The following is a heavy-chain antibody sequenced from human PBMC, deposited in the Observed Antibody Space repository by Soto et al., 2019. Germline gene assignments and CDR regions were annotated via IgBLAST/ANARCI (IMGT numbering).Heavy chain of an antibody. V-gene: IGHV1-18*01. D-gene: IGHD3-16*01. CDR1: GYTFTSYG. Sequence: GASVKVSCKASGYTFTSYGISWVRQAPGQGLEWMGWISAYNGNTNYAQKLQGRGTRARATSTSTAYMGLMSMRPCNTAVYDCAIGVVRKPYYCYFYLDSWGKGTTVTVSS. CDR3: AIGVVRKPYYCYFYLDS. CDR2: ISAYNGNT. J-gene: IGHJ6*03.